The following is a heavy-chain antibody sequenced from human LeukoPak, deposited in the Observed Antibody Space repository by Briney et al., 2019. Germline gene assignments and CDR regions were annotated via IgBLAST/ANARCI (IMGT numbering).Heavy chain of an antibody. CDR3: ARHPHSYGRFDY. CDR2: IYHSDST. V-gene: IGHV4-38-2*01. J-gene: IGHJ4*02. Sequence: SETLSLTCGVSGYSISSAFYWGWIRQPPGKGLEWIGSIYHSDSTYYNPSLKSRVTISVDTSENQFSLRLTSVTAADTAVYYCARHPHSYGRFDYWGQGTLVTVSS. D-gene: IGHD5-18*01. CDR1: GYSISSAFY.